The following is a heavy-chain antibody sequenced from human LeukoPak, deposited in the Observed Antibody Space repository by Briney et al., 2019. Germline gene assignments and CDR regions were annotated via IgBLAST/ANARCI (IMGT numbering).Heavy chain of an antibody. CDR2: ISYDGSNK. CDR3: AKEELELVGVVDY. Sequence: PGGSLRLSCAASGFTFSSYGMHWVRQAPGKGLEWVAVISYDGSNKYYADSVKGRFTISRDNSKNTLYLQMNSLRAEDTAVYYCAKEELELVGVVDYWGQGTLVTVSS. J-gene: IGHJ4*02. V-gene: IGHV3-30*18. CDR1: GFTFSSYG. D-gene: IGHD1-7*01.